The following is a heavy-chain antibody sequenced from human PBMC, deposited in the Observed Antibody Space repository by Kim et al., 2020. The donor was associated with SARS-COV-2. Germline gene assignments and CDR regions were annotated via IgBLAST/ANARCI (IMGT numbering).Heavy chain of an antibody. V-gene: IGHV3-30*04. D-gene: IGHD3-10*01. CDR2: ISYDRSNK. Sequence: GGSLRLSCTASGFIFYTNGFHWVRQAPGKGLEWVAVISYDRSNKYYADSVKGRFTISSDNSQNTLYLQMNSVRPDDTAVYYCARGLGTRRYFGPGSDMFDIWGQGTRVTVSS. CDR3: ARGLGTRRYFGPGSDMFDI. CDR1: GFIFYTNG. J-gene: IGHJ3*02.